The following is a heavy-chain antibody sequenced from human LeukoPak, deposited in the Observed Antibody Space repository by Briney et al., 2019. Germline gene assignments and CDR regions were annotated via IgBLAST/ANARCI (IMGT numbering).Heavy chain of an antibody. CDR3: TTYSGLHERGYGFDI. CDR2: IYPGGSA. J-gene: IGHJ3*02. Sequence: GGSLRLSCAASGFTVSSNYMTWVRQAPGKGLEWVSVIYPGGSAYYIDSVKGRFTISRDNSKNTLYLQMNSLVAEDTAVYYCTTYSGLHERGYGFDIWGRGTMVTVSS. CDR1: GFTVSSNY. V-gene: IGHV3-53*01. D-gene: IGHD5-12*01.